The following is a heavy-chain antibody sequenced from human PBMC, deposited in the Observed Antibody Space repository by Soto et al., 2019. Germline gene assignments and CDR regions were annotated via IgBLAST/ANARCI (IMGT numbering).Heavy chain of an antibody. Sequence: QVQLVQSGAEEKKPGASVKVSCKASGYTFTSYAIHWVRQAPGQRLEWRGWINAGNGNTKYSQKFQGRVTITRDTSASTAFMDLSSRRSEDTAVYSCASSRIQLEPYGMDVWGQGTTVTVSS. CDR1: GYTFTSYA. CDR2: INAGNGNT. J-gene: IGHJ6*02. CDR3: ASSRIQLEPYGMDV. D-gene: IGHD1-1*01. V-gene: IGHV1-3*05.